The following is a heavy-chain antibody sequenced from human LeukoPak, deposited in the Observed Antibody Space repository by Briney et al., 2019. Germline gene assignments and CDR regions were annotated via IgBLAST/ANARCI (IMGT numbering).Heavy chain of an antibody. CDR3: AKAHSGGWYYFDY. J-gene: IGHJ4*02. D-gene: IGHD6-19*01. Sequence: GGSLRLSCAASGFTFSSYAVSWVRQAPGKGLDWVSIISGSGGSTYYADSVKGRFTISRDNSKNTLYLQMNSLRAEDTAVYYCAKAHSGGWYYFDYWGQGTLVTVSS. CDR1: GFTFSSYA. V-gene: IGHV3-23*01. CDR2: ISGSGGST.